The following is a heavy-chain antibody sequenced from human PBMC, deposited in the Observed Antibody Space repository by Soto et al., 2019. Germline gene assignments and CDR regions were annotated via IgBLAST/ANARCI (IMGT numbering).Heavy chain of an antibody. D-gene: IGHD5-12*01. CDR3: ARVPWRLLLERGRVDY. Sequence: QVQLVQSGAEVKKPGASVKVSCKASGYTFTIYGISWVRQAPGQGLEWMGWISAYNGNTNYAHHLHGKVTMTTDTPTSKAYMGLRSVRSDDTAVYYCARVPWRLLLERGRVDYWGQETLVTVSS. CDR2: ISAYNGNT. V-gene: IGHV1-18*01. J-gene: IGHJ4*02. CDR1: GYTFTIYG.